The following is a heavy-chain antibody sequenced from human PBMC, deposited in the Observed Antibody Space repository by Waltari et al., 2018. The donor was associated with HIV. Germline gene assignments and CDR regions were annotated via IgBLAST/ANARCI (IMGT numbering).Heavy chain of an antibody. J-gene: IGHJ5*02. D-gene: IGHD2-8*01. V-gene: IGHV4-39*07. CDR3: ARVNLPEYCTNGVCYSWQDWFDP. Sequence: QLQLQESGPGLVKPSETLSLTCTVSGGSISSSSYYWGWIRQPPGKGREWIGSIYYSGSTYYNPSLKSRVTISVDTSKNQFSLKLSSVTAADTAVYYCARVNLPEYCTNGVCYSWQDWFDPWGQGTLVTVSS. CDR1: GGSISSSSYY. CDR2: IYYSGST.